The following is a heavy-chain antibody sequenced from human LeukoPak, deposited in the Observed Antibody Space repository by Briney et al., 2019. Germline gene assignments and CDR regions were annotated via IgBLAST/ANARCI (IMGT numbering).Heavy chain of an antibody. D-gene: IGHD3-22*01. CDR1: GYTFTSYG. Sequence: ASVKVSCKASGYTFTSYGISWVRQAPGQGLEWMGWISAYNGNTNYAQKLQGRVTMTTDTSTSTAYMELRSLRSDDTAVYYCARDPRDSSGYYSHGAFDYWGQGTLVTVSS. V-gene: IGHV1-18*01. CDR2: ISAYNGNT. J-gene: IGHJ4*02. CDR3: ARDPRDSSGYYSHGAFDY.